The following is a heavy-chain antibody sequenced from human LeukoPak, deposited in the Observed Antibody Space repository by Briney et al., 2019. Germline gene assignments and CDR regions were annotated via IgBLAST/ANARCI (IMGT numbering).Heavy chain of an antibody. Sequence: SETLSLTCTVSGGSISSSGSYWAWIRQPPGKGLEWIANVYYNGDTYCNSSLYSRVTISADTSKNQFSLNLRSVTAADTAVYYCARLLSPGWFDPWGQGTLVTVSS. V-gene: IGHV4-39*01. CDR3: ARLLSPGWFDP. CDR2: VYYNGDT. CDR1: GGSISSSGSY. J-gene: IGHJ5*02. D-gene: IGHD2/OR15-2a*01.